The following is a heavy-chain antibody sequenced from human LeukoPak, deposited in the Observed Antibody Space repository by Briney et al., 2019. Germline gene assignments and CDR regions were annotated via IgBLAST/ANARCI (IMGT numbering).Heavy chain of an antibody. Sequence: SETLSLTCTVSGYSISSGYYWGWIRQRPGKGLEWIGSIYHSGSTYYNPSLKSRVTISVDTSKNQFSLKLSSVTAADTAVYYCARERVRAVAGSRDFDYWGQGTLVTVSS. CDR1: GYSISSGYY. CDR2: IYHSGST. V-gene: IGHV4-38-2*02. D-gene: IGHD6-19*01. J-gene: IGHJ4*02. CDR3: ARERVRAVAGSRDFDY.